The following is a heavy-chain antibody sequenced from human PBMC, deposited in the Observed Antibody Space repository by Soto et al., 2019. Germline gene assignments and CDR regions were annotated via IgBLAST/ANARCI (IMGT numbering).Heavy chain of an antibody. CDR3: AKDPSRSLRFLEWLLYFDY. CDR1: GFTFSSYA. CDR2: ISGSGGST. Sequence: LRLSCAASGFTFSSYAMSWVRQAPGKGLEWVSAISGSGGSTYYADSVKGRFTISRDNSKNTLYLQMNSPRAEDTAVYYCAKDPSRSLRFLEWLLYFDYWGQGTLVTVSS. D-gene: IGHD3-3*01. J-gene: IGHJ4*02. V-gene: IGHV3-23*01.